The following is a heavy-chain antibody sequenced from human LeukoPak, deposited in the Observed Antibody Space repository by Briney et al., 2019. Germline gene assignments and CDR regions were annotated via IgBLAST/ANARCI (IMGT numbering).Heavy chain of an antibody. CDR2: VYYSGST. CDR3: AREDPVAAAAPSFDY. Sequence: SETLSLTCTVSGSSISSYYWSWIRQPPGRGLEWLGYVYYSGSTNYNPSLKSRVTISVDTSKSQFSLNLSSVTAADTAVYYCAREDPVAAAAPSFDYWGQGTLVTVSS. D-gene: IGHD6-13*01. CDR1: GSSISSYY. J-gene: IGHJ4*02. V-gene: IGHV4-59*01.